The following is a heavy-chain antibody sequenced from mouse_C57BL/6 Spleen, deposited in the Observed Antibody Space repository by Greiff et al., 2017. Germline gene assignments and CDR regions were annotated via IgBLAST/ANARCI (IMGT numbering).Heavy chain of an antibody. CDR1: GYAFSSSW. CDR3: ATPTAQAYFDY. V-gene: IGHV1-82*01. CDR2: IYPGDGDT. J-gene: IGHJ2*01. Sequence: QVQLQQSGPELVKPGASVKISCKASGYAFSSSWMNWVKQRPGRGLEWIGRIYPGDGDTNYNGKFKGKATLTADKSSSTAYMQLSSLTSEDSAVYFCATPTAQAYFDYWGQGTTLTVSS. D-gene: IGHD3-2*02.